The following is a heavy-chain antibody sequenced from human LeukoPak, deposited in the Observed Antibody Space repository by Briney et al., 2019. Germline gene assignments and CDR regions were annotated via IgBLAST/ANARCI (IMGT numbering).Heavy chain of an antibody. J-gene: IGHJ4*02. D-gene: IGHD6-19*01. CDR1: GFTFSDYY. Sequence: RGSLRLSCAASGFTFSDYYMSWIRQAPGKGLEWVSYISSSGSTIYYADSVKGRFTISRDNAKNSLYLQMNSLRAEDTAVYYCARDTIGQQWLVPYWGQGTLVTVSS. V-gene: IGHV3-11*04. CDR3: ARDTIGQQWLVPY. CDR2: ISSSGSTI.